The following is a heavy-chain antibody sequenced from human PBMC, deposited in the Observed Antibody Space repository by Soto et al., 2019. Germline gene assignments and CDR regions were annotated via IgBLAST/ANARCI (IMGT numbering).Heavy chain of an antibody. CDR1: GGSISSYD. D-gene: IGHD5-18*01. V-gene: IGHV4-59*01. J-gene: IGHJ6*02. CDR2: IYYSGST. CDR3: ARVRGYSYGPNYYYYGMDV. Sequence: PSETLSLTCTVAGGSISSYDWSWIRQPPGKGLEWIGYIYYSGSTNYNPSLKSRVTISVDTSKNQFSLKLSSVTAADTAVYYCARVRGYSYGPNYYYYGMDVWGQGTTVTVSS.